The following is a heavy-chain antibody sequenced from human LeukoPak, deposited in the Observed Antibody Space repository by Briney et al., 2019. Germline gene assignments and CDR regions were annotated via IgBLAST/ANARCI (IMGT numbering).Heavy chain of an antibody. CDR1: GFTLSSFW. CDR2: ISNDGSTT. J-gene: IGHJ4*02. Sequence: PGGSLRLSCAASGFTLSSFWMHWVRQAPGKGLVWVSRISNDGSTTIYADSVKGRFTISRDNAKNTLFLQMNSLTAEDTAVYYCARGRDSFDWGQGTLVSVSS. V-gene: IGHV3-74*01. CDR3: ARGRDSFD. D-gene: IGHD2-21*02.